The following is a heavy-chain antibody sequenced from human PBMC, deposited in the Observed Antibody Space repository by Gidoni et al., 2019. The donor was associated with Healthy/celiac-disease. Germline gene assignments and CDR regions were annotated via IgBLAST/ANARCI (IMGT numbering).Heavy chain of an antibody. Sequence: QVQLQESAPGLVKPSETLSLTCTVSGGSLSSYYWGWIRQPPGKGLGWIGYIYYSESNNYNPSLKSRVTISVDTSKNQFALKLSSVTAADTAVYYCARQAMVRGVILIDYWGQGTLVTVSS. D-gene: IGHD3-10*01. CDR1: GGSLSSYY. V-gene: IGHV4-59*01. J-gene: IGHJ4*02. CDR2: IYYSESN. CDR3: ARQAMVRGVILIDY.